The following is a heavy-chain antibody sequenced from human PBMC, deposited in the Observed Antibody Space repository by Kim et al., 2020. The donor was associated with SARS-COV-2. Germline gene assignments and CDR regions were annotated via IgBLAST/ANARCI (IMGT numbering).Heavy chain of an antibody. Sequence: SETLSLTCTVSGGSISSSSYYWGWIRQPPGKGLEWIGSIYYSGSTYYNPSLKSRVTISVDTSKNQFSLKLSSVTAADTAVYYCAVTGVFGYFDYWGQGTL. J-gene: IGHJ4*02. CDR1: GGSISSSSYY. D-gene: IGHD6-13*01. V-gene: IGHV4-39*01. CDR3: AVTGVFGYFDY. CDR2: IYYSGST.